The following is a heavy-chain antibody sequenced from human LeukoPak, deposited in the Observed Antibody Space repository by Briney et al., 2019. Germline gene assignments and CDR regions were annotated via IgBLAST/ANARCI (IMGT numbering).Heavy chain of an antibody. Sequence: GASVKVSCKASGYTFTSYGISWVRQAPGQGLEWMGWISAYNGNTNYAQKLQGRVTMTTDTSTSTAYMELRSRGSDDTAVYYCARVYDSSGYYYGNYYYGMDVWGQGTTVTVSS. V-gene: IGHV1-18*01. CDR3: ARVYDSSGYYYGNYYYGMDV. D-gene: IGHD3-22*01. CDR1: GYTFTSYG. J-gene: IGHJ6*02. CDR2: ISAYNGNT.